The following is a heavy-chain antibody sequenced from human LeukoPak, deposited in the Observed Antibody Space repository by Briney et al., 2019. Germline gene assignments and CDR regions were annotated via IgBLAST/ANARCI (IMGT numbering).Heavy chain of an antibody. D-gene: IGHD2-2*01. Sequence: SETLSLTCTVSGGSISSSSYYWGWIRQPPGKGLEWIGSIYYSGSTYYNPSLKSRVTISVDTSKNQFSLKLSSVTAADTAVFYCTKVRIVVVPAAPSLGYYYYYMDVWGKGTTVTVSS. CDR2: IYYSGST. V-gene: IGHV4-39*01. CDR1: GGSISSSSYY. CDR3: TKVRIVVVPAAPSLGYYYYYMDV. J-gene: IGHJ6*03.